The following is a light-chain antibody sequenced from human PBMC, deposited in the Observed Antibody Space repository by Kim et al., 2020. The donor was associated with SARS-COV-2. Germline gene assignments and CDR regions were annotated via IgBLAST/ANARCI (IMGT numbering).Light chain of an antibody. V-gene: IGKV3-11*01. J-gene: IGKJ5*01. CDR1: QSVSSY. Sequence: LYPGERATLSCRASQSVSSYLAWYQQKPGQAPRLLIYDASSRATGIPARFSGSGSGTDFTLTISSLEPEDFAVYYCQHRGNWPLTFGHGTRLEIK. CDR2: DAS. CDR3: QHRGNWPLT.